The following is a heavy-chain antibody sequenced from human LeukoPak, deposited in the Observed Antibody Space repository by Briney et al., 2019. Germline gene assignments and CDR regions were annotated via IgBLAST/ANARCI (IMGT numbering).Heavy chain of an antibody. CDR1: GYTFTSYY. Sequence: ASVKVSCKASGYTFTSYYIHWVRQAPGQGLEWMGAINPSDISTTYAQKFQGRVTMTRDTHTSTVYMRLTSLRSEDTAVYYCGRVNSGGYRLDYWGQGTLVTVSS. J-gene: IGHJ4*02. CDR3: GRVNSGGYRLDY. D-gene: IGHD2-15*01. V-gene: IGHV1-46*01. CDR2: INPSDIST.